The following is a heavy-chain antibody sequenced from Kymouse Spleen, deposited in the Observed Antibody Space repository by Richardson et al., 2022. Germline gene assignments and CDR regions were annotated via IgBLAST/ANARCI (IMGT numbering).Heavy chain of an antibody. CDR2: IKSKTDGGTT. CDR1: GFTFSNAW. V-gene: IGHV3-15*01. Sequence: EVQLVESGGGLVKPGGSLRLSCAASGFTFSNAWMSWVRQAPGKGLEWVGRIKSKTDGGTTDYAAPVKGRFTISRDDSKNTLYLQMNSLKTEDTAVYYCTTDRYNWNYGNDYWGQGTLVTVSS. D-gene: IGHD1-7*01. CDR3: TTDRYNWNYGNDY. J-gene: IGHJ4*02.